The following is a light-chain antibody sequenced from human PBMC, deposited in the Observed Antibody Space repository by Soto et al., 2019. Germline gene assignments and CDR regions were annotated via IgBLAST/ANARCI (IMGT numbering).Light chain of an antibody. V-gene: IGKV3-20*01. J-gene: IGKJ4*01. CDR3: QQYGTSPLT. CDR1: RVISYNN. CDR2: GAS. Sequence: EIVLTQSPGTLSLSPGERATLSCWASRVISYNNLAWYQQRPGQAPRLLIYGASSRATGIPDRFSGGGSGTDFTLTISRLEPEDFAVYYCQQYGTSPLTFGGGTKVEIK.